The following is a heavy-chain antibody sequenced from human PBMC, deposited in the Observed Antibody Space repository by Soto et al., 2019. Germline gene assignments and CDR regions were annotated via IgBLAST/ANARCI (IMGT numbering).Heavy chain of an antibody. CDR2: IGTAGDT. J-gene: IGHJ6*02. Sequence: GGSLRLSCAASGFTFSSYDMHWVRQATGKGLEWVSAIGTAGDTYYPGSVKGRFTISRENAKNSLYLQMNSLRAEDTAVYYCARGNFEARYGSGSYFSFGSFAAYYYYGMDVWGQGTTVTVSS. V-gene: IGHV3-13*01. CDR3: ARGNFEARYGSGSYFSFGSFAAYYYYGMDV. CDR1: GFTFSSYD. D-gene: IGHD3-10*01.